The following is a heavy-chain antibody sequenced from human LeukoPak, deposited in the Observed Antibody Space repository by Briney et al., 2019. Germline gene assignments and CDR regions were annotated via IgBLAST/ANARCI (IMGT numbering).Heavy chain of an antibody. CDR3: ARRGDSSGSSLAAFDI. V-gene: IGHV4-39*01. CDR2: IYYSGTP. CDR1: GGSISSSSNY. J-gene: IGHJ3*02. Sequence: PSETLSLTCTVSGGSISSSSNYCGWIRQPPGKGLEWIGSIYYSGTPYYSPSLRSRVTMSVDTSKNQFSLRLSSLTAADTAVYYCARRGDSSGSSLAAFDIWGQGTMVTVSS. D-gene: IGHD3-22*01.